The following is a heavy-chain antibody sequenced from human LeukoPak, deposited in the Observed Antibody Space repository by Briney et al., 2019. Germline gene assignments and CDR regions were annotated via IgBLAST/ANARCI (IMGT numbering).Heavy chain of an antibody. CDR1: GGSISSYY. CDR3: AREKRRITIFGVVTPGDAFDI. Sequence: SETLSLTCTVSGGSISSYYWSWIRQPPGKGLEWIGYIYYSGSTNYNPSLKSRVTISVDTSKNQFSLKLSSVTAADAAVYYCAREKRRITIFGVVTPGDAFDIWGQGTMVTVSS. V-gene: IGHV4-59*01. CDR2: IYYSGST. D-gene: IGHD3-3*01. J-gene: IGHJ3*02.